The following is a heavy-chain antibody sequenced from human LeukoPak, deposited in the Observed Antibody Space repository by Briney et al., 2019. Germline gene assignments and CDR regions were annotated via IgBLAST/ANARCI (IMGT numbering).Heavy chain of an antibody. CDR3: ARVAPIYSSSLYYLDC. Sequence: PGGSLRLSCAASGFTVSSKYMTWVRQAAGKGLEWVAVIWYDGGNKYYADSVKGRFTISRDNSKNTLYLQMNSQRGEDTAVYYCARVAPIYSSSLYYLDCWGQGTLVTVSS. D-gene: IGHD6-13*01. V-gene: IGHV3-33*08. CDR1: GFTVSSKY. CDR2: IWYDGGNK. J-gene: IGHJ4*02.